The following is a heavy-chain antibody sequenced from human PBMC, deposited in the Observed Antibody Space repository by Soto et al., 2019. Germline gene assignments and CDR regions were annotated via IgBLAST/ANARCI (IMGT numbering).Heavy chain of an antibody. CDR1: GFTFSSYA. CDR2: ISYDGSNK. D-gene: IGHD3-3*01. J-gene: IGHJ5*02. Sequence: QVQLVESGGGVVQPGRSLRLSCAASGFTFSSYAMHWVRQAPGKGLEWVAVISYDGSNKYYADSVKGRFTISRDNSKNQLYMKMNSLRAEDTAVYYCERDRSRANVLRFSEWSGTLYNWVAPWREGTAVTVSS. V-gene: IGHV3-30-3*01. CDR3: ERDRSRANVLRFSEWSGTLYNWVAP.